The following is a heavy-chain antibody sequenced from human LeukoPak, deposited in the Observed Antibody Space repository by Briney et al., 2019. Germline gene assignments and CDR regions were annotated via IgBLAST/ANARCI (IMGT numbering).Heavy chain of an antibody. CDR3: ASSMTTVTTPFDC. V-gene: IGHV5-10-1*01. J-gene: IGHJ4*02. CDR2: IDPSDSYT. CDR1: GYSFTSYW. D-gene: IGHD4-17*01. Sequence: GESLKISCKGSGYSFTSYWISWVRQMPGKGLEWMGRIDPSDSYTNYSPSFQGHVTISADKSISTAYLQWSSLKASDTAMYYCASSMTTVTTPFDCWGQGTLVTVSS.